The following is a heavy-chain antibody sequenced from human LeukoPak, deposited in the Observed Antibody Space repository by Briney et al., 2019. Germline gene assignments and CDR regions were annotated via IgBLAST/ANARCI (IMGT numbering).Heavy chain of an antibody. CDR1: GYTFTSYY. CDR3: ARDNDSRDPPHFDY. CDR2: INRSGGST. V-gene: IGHV1-46*01. Sequence: ASVKVSCKASGYTFTSYYMHWVRQAPGQGLEWMGIINRSGGSTNYAQKFRGRVTITADKSTRTAYMELSSLRSEDTAVYYCARDNDSRDPPHFDYWGQGTLVTVSS. D-gene: IGHD3-16*01. J-gene: IGHJ4*02.